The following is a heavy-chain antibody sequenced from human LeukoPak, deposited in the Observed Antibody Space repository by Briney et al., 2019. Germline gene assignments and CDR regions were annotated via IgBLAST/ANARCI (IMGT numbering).Heavy chain of an antibody. Sequence: SETLSLTCTVSGGSISSYYWSWVRQPAGKGLEWIGRIYASGNTNYNPSLKGRVTMTVDTSKNQFSLNLSSVTAADTAVYYCARGRGSSWYYFDSWGQGTLVTVSS. CDR1: GGSISSYY. D-gene: IGHD6-13*01. V-gene: IGHV4-4*07. CDR3: ARGRGSSWYYFDS. CDR2: IYASGNT. J-gene: IGHJ4*02.